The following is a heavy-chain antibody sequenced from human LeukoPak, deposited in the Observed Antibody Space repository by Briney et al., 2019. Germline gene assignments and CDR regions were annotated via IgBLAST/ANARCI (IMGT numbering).Heavy chain of an antibody. J-gene: IGHJ5*02. CDR1: GGPISSSNW. CDR3: ARHTGGFGELYWFDP. CDR2: IYHSGST. V-gene: IGHV4-4*02. D-gene: IGHD3-10*01. Sequence: SETLSLTCAVSGGPISSSNWWSWVRQPPGKGLEWIGEIYHSGSTYYNPSLKSRVTISVDTSKNQFSLKLSSVTAADTAVYYCARHTGGFGELYWFDPWGQGTLVTVSS.